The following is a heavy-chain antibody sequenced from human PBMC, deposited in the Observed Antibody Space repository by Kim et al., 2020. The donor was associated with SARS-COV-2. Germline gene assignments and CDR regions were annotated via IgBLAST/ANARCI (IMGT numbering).Heavy chain of an antibody. V-gene: IGHV3-23*03. CDR3: AKGSETHFFLMHY. D-gene: IGHD3-16*01. CDR1: GFTFASHA. CDR2: IYTGGSST. J-gene: IGHJ4*01. Sequence: GGSLRLSCVGSGFTFASHALSWVRQAPGKGLEWVSIIYTGGSSTSYADSVRGRFTISRDNSKNTLYLQMNILRAEDTAVYYCAKGSETHFFLMHYWGHGTPDTVSS.